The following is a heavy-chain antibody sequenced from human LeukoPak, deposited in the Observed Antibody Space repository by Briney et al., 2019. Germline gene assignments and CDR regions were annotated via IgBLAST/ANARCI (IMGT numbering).Heavy chain of an antibody. D-gene: IGHD6-6*01. V-gene: IGHV3-20*04. CDR2: INWNGGST. Sequence: GGSLRLSCAASGFTFDDHGMSWVRQAPGKGLEWVSGINWNGGSTRYADSVKGRFTISRDNAKNSLYLQMNSLRAEDTALYYCARRYSSSSKGFDYWGQGTLVTASS. CDR1: GFTFDDHG. J-gene: IGHJ4*02. CDR3: ARRYSSSSKGFDY.